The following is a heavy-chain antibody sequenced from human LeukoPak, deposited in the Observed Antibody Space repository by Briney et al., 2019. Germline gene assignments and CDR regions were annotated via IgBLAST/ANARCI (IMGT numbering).Heavy chain of an antibody. CDR1: GGAFSGYY. V-gene: IGHV4-30-4*01. Sequence: SETLSLTCAVYGGAFSGYYWSWIRQPPGKGLEWIGYIYYSGSTYYNPSLKSRVTISVDTSKNQFSLKLSSVTAADTAVYYCARVRVVPAAMGHVRPWGQGTLVTVSS. CDR3: ARVRVVPAAMGHVRP. D-gene: IGHD2-2*01. CDR2: IYYSGST. J-gene: IGHJ5*02.